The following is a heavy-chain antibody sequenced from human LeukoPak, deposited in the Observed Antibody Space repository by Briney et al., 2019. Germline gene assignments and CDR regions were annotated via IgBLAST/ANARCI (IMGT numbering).Heavy chain of an antibody. V-gene: IGHV4-59*01. CDR3: ARHDSSGPYNAFDI. Sequence: PSETLSLTCAVSGDSISSNYWSWIRQPPGKGLEWIGYIYYTGITNYNPSLKSRVTISVDTSKNQFSLRLRSVTAADTAMYYCARHDSSGPYNAFDIWGQGTMVTVSS. D-gene: IGHD3-22*01. CDR2: IYYTGIT. J-gene: IGHJ3*02. CDR1: GDSISSNY.